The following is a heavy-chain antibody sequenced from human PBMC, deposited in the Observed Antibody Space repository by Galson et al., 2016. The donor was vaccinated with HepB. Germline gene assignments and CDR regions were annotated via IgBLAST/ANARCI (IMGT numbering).Heavy chain of an antibody. Sequence: SLRLSCAGSGFTLSNYWMGWVRQAPEKGLEWVANIKEDGIEKSYVDSVKGRCTISRASAKNYLYLQMNSLRVEDTAVYYCANAITLAPWGQGTVVTVS. V-gene: IGHV3-7*03. CDR3: ANAITLAP. CDR1: GFTLSNYW. J-gene: IGHJ5*02. CDR2: IKEDGIEK. D-gene: IGHD6-6*01.